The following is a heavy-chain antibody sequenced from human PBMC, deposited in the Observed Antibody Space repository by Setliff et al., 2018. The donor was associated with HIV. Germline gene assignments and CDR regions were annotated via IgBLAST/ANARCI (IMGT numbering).Heavy chain of an antibody. V-gene: IGHV4-34*01. CDR2: INHSGST. Sequence: SETLSLTCAVYGGSISGYYWSWIRQSPGKGLEWIGEINHSGSTNFNPSLKSRVTISLDTSKNQFSLRLSSVTAADTAIYYCARQVSIPGVAITPVDYWGQGALVTVSS. D-gene: IGHD5-12*01. CDR1: GGSISGYY. J-gene: IGHJ4*02. CDR3: ARQVSIPGVAITPVDY.